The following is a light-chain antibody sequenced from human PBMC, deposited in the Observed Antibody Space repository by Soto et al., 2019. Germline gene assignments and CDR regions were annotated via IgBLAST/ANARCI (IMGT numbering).Light chain of an antibody. CDR3: QHYYSYPPT. Sequence: AIRLTQSPSSLSASAGDRVTITCRASLGIGSSLAWYQQKPGKAPKPLIYGASTLQIGVPSRFSGSGSGTDFTLTISSLQSEDFATYYCQHYYSYPPTFGQGTRLE. CDR1: LGIGSS. V-gene: IGKV1-8*01. CDR2: GAS. J-gene: IGKJ1*01.